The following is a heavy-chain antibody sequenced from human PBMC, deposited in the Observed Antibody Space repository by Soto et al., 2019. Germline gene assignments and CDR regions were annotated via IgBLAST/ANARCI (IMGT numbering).Heavy chain of an antibody. V-gene: IGHV1-18*01. Sequence: EASVKISCKASGYTFSTYGITWVRQAPGQGLDWMGWINPFKGDTNSAARFQDRVTMTTDTSTRTAYMELTSLSSDDTAVYYCARVKVPAAILGAFDLWGQGTLVTVSS. CDR2: INPFKGDT. J-gene: IGHJ3*01. CDR3: ARVKVPAAILGAFDL. D-gene: IGHD2-2*02. CDR1: GYTFSTYG.